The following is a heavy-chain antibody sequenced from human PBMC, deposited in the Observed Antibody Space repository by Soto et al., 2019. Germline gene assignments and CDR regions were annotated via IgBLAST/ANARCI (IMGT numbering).Heavy chain of an antibody. Sequence: QVLLVESGGGVVQPGTSLTLSCAASGFPFTSYAMHWVRQTPEKGLQWLTIISSDGSTIHYVDSVKGRFTISRDKSKNTGYLQMNSLRADDTAVYYCARGTGSGSFLIDYWGQGTLVTVSS. CDR2: ISSDGSTI. CDR3: ARGTGSGSFLIDY. J-gene: IGHJ4*02. D-gene: IGHD3-10*01. V-gene: IGHV3-30-3*01. CDR1: GFPFTSYA.